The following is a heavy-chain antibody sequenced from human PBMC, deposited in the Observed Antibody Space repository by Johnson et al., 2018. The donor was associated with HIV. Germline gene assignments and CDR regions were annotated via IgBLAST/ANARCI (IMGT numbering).Heavy chain of an antibody. CDR1: GFTFSSYG. V-gene: IGHV3-33*06. J-gene: IGHJ3*02. CDR3: TKCIWGSSLIDAFDI. Sequence: QVQLVESGGGVIQPGRSLRVSCAASGFTFSSYGMHWVRQAPGKGLAWVAVLWYDGSNRYYADSVKGRFTIPRDNSKNTLYLQMNSLRAEDTAVYYCTKCIWGSSLIDAFDIWGQGTMVTVSS. D-gene: IGHD6-13*01. CDR2: LWYDGSNR.